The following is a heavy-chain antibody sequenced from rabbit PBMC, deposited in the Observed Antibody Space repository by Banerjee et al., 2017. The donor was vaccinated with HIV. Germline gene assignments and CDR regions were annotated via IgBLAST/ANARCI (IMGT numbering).Heavy chain of an antibody. CDR2: INTSSGNT. J-gene: IGHJ4*01. CDR3: ARAGSGYRQFDL. Sequence: QEQLEESGGDLVKPGRSLTLTCKASGFDLSSYYYICWVRQAPEKGLEWIACINTSSGNTVYASWAKGRFTISRTSSTTVTLQMTSLTAADTATYFCARAGSGYRQFDLWGQGTLVTVS. D-gene: IGHD8-1*01. V-gene: IGHV1S45*01. CDR1: GFDLSSYYY.